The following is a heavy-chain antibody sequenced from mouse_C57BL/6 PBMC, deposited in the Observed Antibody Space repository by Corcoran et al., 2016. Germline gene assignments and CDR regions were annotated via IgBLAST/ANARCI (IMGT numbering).Heavy chain of an antibody. CDR1: GFSLSTSGMG. V-gene: IGHV8-12*01. J-gene: IGHJ1*03. CDR2: IYWDDDK. CDR3: ARTVGYVDV. D-gene: IGHD1-1*01. Sequence: QVTLKESGPGILQSSQTLSLTCSFSGFSLSTSGMGVSWIRQPSGKGLEWLAHIYWDDDKRYNPSLKSRLTISKDTSRNQVFLKITSVDTADTATYDCARTVGYVDVWGTGTTVTVSS.